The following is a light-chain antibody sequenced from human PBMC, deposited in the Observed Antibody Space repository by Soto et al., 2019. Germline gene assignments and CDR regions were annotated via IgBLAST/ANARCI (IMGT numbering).Light chain of an antibody. Sequence: DIHMTQSPSSLSASVGDRVTITCRTSQTINNYLNWYQQKPGRAPKLLIYAAYNLQSGVPSRFSGSGSGTDFTLAISALQPDDFATYFCQQTYSIPLTFGGGTKVDI. CDR3: QQTYSIPLT. CDR1: QTINNY. J-gene: IGKJ4*01. V-gene: IGKV1-39*01. CDR2: AAY.